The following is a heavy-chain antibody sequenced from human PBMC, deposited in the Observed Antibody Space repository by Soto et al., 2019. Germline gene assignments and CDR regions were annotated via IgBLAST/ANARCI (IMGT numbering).Heavy chain of an antibody. J-gene: IGHJ6*02. CDR2: ISYDGSNK. D-gene: IGHD3-3*01. Sequence: GGSLRLSCAASGFTFSSYGMHWVRQAPGKGLEWVAVISYDGSNKYYADSVKGRFTISRDNSKNTLYLQMNSLRAEDTAVYYCAKDLDYDFWSGYSGGREYYYYGMDVWGQGTTVTVSS. CDR1: GFTFSSYG. CDR3: AKDLDYDFWSGYSGGREYYYYGMDV. V-gene: IGHV3-30*18.